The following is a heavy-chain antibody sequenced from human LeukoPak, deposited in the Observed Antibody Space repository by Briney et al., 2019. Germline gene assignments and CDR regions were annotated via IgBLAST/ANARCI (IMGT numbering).Heavy chain of an antibody. J-gene: IGHJ4*02. Sequence: SVKVSCKASGGTFSSYAISWVRQAPGQGLEWMGGIIPIFGTANYAQKFQGRVTTTADESTSTAYMELSSLRSEDTAVYYCATVTTVGGFDYWGQGTLVTVSS. V-gene: IGHV1-69*13. CDR1: GGTFSSYA. CDR3: ATVTTVGGFDY. D-gene: IGHD4-11*01. CDR2: IIPIFGTA.